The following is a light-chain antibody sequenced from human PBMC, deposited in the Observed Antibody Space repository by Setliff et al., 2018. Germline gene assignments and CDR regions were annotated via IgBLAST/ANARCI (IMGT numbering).Light chain of an antibody. CDR3: FLSYSGIVI. CDR1: TGTVTSGHY. V-gene: IGLV7-46*01. J-gene: IGLJ2*01. CDR2: DTS. Sequence: QAVVTQEPSLTLSPGGTVTLTCGSSTGTVTSGHYPYWFQQKSGQAPKTLIYDTSEKYSWTPARFSGSLLGGKAALTLSGAQPEDEADYYCFLSYSGIVIFGGGTKGTVL.